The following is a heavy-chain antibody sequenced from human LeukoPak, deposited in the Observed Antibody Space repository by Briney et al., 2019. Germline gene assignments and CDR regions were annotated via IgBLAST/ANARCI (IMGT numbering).Heavy chain of an antibody. Sequence: ASVKVSCKAAGYTFTDYYMHWVRQAPGQGLEWMGLINPSDGGTTYSKKFRGRVSMTRDTSTSTVYMELSSLRSEDTAVFYCARDANWNPPYYFDYWGQGTLVTVSS. CDR2: INPSDGGT. V-gene: IGHV1-46*01. CDR1: GYTFTDYY. J-gene: IGHJ4*02. D-gene: IGHD1-20*01. CDR3: ARDANWNPPYYFDY.